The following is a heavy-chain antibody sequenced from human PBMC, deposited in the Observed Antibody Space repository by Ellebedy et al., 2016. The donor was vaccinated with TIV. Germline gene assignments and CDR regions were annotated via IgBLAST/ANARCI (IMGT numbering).Heavy chain of an antibody. CDR3: AKEGTYYDFWSCQH. J-gene: IGHJ1*01. Sequence: GESLKISCAASGFTFSSYAMSWVRQAPGKGLEWVSAISGSGGSTYYADSVKGRFTISRDNSKNTLYLQMNSLRAEDTAVYYCAKEGTYYDFWSCQHWGQGTLVTVSS. V-gene: IGHV3-23*01. CDR1: GFTFSSYA. D-gene: IGHD3-3*01. CDR2: ISGSGGST.